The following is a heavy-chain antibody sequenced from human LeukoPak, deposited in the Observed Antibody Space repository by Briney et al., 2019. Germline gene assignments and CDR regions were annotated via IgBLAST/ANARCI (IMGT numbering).Heavy chain of an antibody. CDR3: ARVKKRIVVVPAAPLYFDY. Sequence: PSETLSLTCTVSGGSISSYYWSWIRQPPGKGLEWIGYIYYSGSTNYNPSLKSRVTISVDTSKNQFSLKLSSVTAADTAVYYCARVKKRIVVVPAAPLYFDYWGQGTLVTVSS. J-gene: IGHJ4*02. CDR2: IYYSGST. D-gene: IGHD2-2*01. CDR1: GGSISSYY. V-gene: IGHV4-59*12.